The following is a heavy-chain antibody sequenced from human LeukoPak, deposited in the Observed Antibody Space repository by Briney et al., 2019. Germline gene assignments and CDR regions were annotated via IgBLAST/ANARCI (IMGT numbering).Heavy chain of an antibody. J-gene: IGHJ4*02. V-gene: IGHV3-33*01. CDR3: ARAVGPFDY. Sequence: GGSLRLSCAASGFTFSTYGMHWVRQAPGRGLEWVAVIWYDGTNKYYGDSVKGRFTISRDNSKDTLYLQMNSLRAEDTAVYYCARAVGPFDYWGQGTLVTVSS. CDR1: GFTFSTYG. CDR2: IWYDGTNK.